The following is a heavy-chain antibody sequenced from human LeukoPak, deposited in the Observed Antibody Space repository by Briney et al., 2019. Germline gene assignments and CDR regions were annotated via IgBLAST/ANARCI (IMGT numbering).Heavy chain of an antibody. CDR2: ISGDNGDR. CDR1: GYVFTNFG. J-gene: IGHJ4*02. D-gene: IGHD6-19*01. CDR3: ARDRNSLAVGGLRTLDH. Sequence: ASVKVSCKASGYVFTNFGVSWVRQAPGQGLEWMGWISGDNGDRNYAQKFQDRVTLTTDTYTHTAYMELTSLRSDDTAVYFCARDRNSLAVGGLRTLDHWGQGALITVSS. V-gene: IGHV1-18*01.